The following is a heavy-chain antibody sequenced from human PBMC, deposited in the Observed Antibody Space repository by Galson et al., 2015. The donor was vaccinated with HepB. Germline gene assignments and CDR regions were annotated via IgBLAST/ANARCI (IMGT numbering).Heavy chain of an antibody. V-gene: IGHV3-30-3*01. CDR1: GFTFSSYA. CDR2: ISYDGSNK. J-gene: IGHJ6*02. Sequence: SLRLSCAASGFTFSSYAMHWVRQAPGKGLEWVAVISYDGSNKYYADSVKGRFTISRDNSKNTLYLQMNSLRAEDTAVYYCASWASQPYYYYGMDVWGQGTTVTVSS. CDR3: ASWASQPYYYYGMDV. D-gene: IGHD2-2*01.